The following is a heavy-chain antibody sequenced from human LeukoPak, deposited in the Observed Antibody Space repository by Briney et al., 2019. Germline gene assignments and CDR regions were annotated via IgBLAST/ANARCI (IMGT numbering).Heavy chain of an antibody. CDR2: ISSSGSTI. CDR3: ARVANLYYYDSSPVDY. J-gene: IGHJ4*02. Sequence: GGSLRLSCVASGFTFSSFGMSWVRQAPGKGLEWVSYISSSGSTIYYADSVKGRFTISRDNAKNSLYLQMNSLRAEDTAVYYCARVANLYYYDSSPVDYWGQGTLVTVSS. D-gene: IGHD3-22*01. CDR1: GFTFSSFG. V-gene: IGHV3-48*03.